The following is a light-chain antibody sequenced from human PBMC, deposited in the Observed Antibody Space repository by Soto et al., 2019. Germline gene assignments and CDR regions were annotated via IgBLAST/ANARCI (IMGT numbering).Light chain of an antibody. J-gene: IGKJ4*01. V-gene: IGKV1-5*01. CDR3: QQYSTYPLT. Sequence: GDRVTITCRASQSITTFLAWYQQKPGKAPQILIYDASKLEPGVPSRLSGGGSGTEFTLTISSLQPDDFATYHCQQYSTYPLTFGGGTKVDIK. CDR2: DAS. CDR1: QSITTF.